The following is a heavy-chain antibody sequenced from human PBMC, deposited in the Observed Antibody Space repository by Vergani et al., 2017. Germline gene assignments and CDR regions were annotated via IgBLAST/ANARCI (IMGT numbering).Heavy chain of an antibody. CDR1: GGSFNSGSYY. CDR3: ARGNPYVDFDI. Sequence: QVQLHESGPGLVKPSETLSLTCTVSGGSFNSGSYYWSWLRQPAGKRLEWIGRIHTNGVIHYNPSLNRRATISVDTSRNQISLKLTSVTATDTAIYFCARGNPYVDFDIWGQGTMITVSS. V-gene: IGHV4-61*02. CDR2: IHTNGVI. J-gene: IGHJ3*02. D-gene: IGHD3-16*01.